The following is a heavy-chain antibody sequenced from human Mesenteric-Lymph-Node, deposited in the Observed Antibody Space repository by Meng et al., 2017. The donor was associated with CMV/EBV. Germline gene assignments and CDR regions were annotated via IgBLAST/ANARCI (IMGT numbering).Heavy chain of an antibody. CDR3: ARDMGGVVPAATGGYYYYGMDV. CDR1: GYTFTAYY. Sequence: ASVKVSCKASGYTFTAYYIHWVRQAPGQGLQWMGWINPNSGATNYAQNFQGRVTMTRDTSISTAYMELSSLRSDDTAVYYCARDMGGVVPAATGGYYYYGMDVWGQGTTVTVSS. CDR2: INPNSGAT. D-gene: IGHD2-2*01. J-gene: IGHJ6*02. V-gene: IGHV1-2*02.